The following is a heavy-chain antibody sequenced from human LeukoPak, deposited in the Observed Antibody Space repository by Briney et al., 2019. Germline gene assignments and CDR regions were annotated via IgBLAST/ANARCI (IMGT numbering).Heavy chain of an antibody. Sequence: ASVKVSCKASGYTFTGNYTHWVRQAPGQGLEWMGWINPNSGGTNYAQKFQGRVTMTRDTSISTAYMELSRLRSDDTAVYYCAGDLEGYETEFDYWGQGTLVTVSS. CDR2: INPNSGGT. J-gene: IGHJ4*02. CDR1: GYTFTGNY. CDR3: AGDLEGYETEFDY. D-gene: IGHD5-12*01. V-gene: IGHV1-2*02.